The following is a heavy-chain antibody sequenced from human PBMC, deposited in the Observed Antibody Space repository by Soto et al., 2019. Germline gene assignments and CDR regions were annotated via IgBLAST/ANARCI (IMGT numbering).Heavy chain of an antibody. D-gene: IGHD2-8*01. Sequence: QVQLVESGGGVVQPGRSLRLSCAASGFTFSSYGMHWVRQAPGKGLEWVAVIGYDGSNKYYADSVKGRFTISRDNSKNTLYLQMNSLRAEDTAVYYCARDRGAGYCNHGVCYPTRNWFDPWGQGTLVTVSS. J-gene: IGHJ5*02. CDR1: GFTFSSYG. CDR2: IGYDGSNK. V-gene: IGHV3-33*01. CDR3: ARDRGAGYCNHGVCYPTRNWFDP.